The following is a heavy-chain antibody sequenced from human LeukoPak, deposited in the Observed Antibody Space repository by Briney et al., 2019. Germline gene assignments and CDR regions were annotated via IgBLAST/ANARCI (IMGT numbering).Heavy chain of an antibody. CDR2: IIPILGIA. Sequence: GSSVKASCKASGGTFSSYTISWVRQAPGQGLEWMGRIIPILGIANYAQKFQGRVTITADKSTSTAYMELSSLRSEDTAVYYCATYCSSTSCSGHFDYWGQGTLVTVSS. V-gene: IGHV1-69*02. J-gene: IGHJ4*02. D-gene: IGHD2-2*01. CDR1: GGTFSSYT. CDR3: ATYCSSTSCSGHFDY.